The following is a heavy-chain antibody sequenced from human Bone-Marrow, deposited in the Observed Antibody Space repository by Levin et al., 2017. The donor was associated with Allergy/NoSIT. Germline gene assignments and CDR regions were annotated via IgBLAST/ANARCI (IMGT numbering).Heavy chain of an antibody. D-gene: IGHD2-21*02. CDR3: AREPPVTSRPRDY. V-gene: IGHV3-7*01. CDR2: IKTDGSEK. CDR1: GFTFSSYW. Sequence: GESLTISCAASGFTFSSYWMSWVRQAPGKGLEWVANIKTDGSEKYYVDSVKDRFTISRDNAKNSLYLQMNSLRVEDTAVYYCAREPPVTSRPRDYWGQGTLVTVSS. J-gene: IGHJ4*02.